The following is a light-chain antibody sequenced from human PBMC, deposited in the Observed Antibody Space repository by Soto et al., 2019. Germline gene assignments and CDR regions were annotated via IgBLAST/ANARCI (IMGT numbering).Light chain of an antibody. V-gene: IGLV2-14*01. CDR2: DVS. J-gene: IGLJ1*01. Sequence: QSVLTQPASVSGSPGQSITMSCTGTSSDVGGYNYVSWYQQHPGKEHKLMISDVSNRPSGVSNRYSGSKYGNTASLTISGFQAEDEADYYCSAYTSSSTYVFGTGTKVTVL. CDR3: SAYTSSSTYV. CDR1: SSDVGGYNY.